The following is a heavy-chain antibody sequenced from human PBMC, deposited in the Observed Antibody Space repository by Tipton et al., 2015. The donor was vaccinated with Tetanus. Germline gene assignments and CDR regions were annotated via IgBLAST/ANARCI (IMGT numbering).Heavy chain of an antibody. CDR1: GGSIRGGTFY. V-gene: IGHV4-39*01. CDR2: IYESGDT. J-gene: IGHJ4*02. D-gene: IGHD3-3*01. CDR3: ARHQSGYFTPFDY. Sequence: TLSLTCTVSGGSIRGGTFYWGWIRQPPGKGLEWIGSIYESGDTYCIPSLKSRVTISVDTSKNQFSLNLNSMAAADTGVYYCARHQSGYFTPFDYWGQGNLVTVSS.